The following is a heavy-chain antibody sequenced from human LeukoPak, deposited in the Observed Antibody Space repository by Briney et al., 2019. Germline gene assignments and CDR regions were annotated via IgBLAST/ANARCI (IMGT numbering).Heavy chain of an antibody. J-gene: IGHJ5*02. Sequence: GGSLRLSCAASGFTFSSYSMNWVRQAPGKGLEWVSSISSSSSYIYYADSVKGRLTISRDNAKNSLYLQMNSLRAEDTAVYYCARALTVRGGLDPWGQGTLVTVSS. V-gene: IGHV3-21*01. CDR3: ARALTVRGGLDP. D-gene: IGHD3-10*01. CDR1: GFTFSSYS. CDR2: ISSSSSYI.